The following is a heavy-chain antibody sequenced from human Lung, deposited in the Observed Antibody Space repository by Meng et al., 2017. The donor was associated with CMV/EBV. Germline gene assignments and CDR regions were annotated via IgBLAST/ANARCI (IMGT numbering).Heavy chain of an antibody. Sequence: GGSLRLSCAASGFSLSAYWMTWVRQAPGQGLEWVANIKEDGSERDYVDSVEGRFTISRDNSRNSLFLEMNSLRVGDTAVYYCVRGRGLDAWGQGTTVTVYS. CDR3: VRGRGLDA. V-gene: IGHV3-7*01. D-gene: IGHD6-25*01. CDR2: IKEDGSER. J-gene: IGHJ6*02. CDR1: GFSLSAYW.